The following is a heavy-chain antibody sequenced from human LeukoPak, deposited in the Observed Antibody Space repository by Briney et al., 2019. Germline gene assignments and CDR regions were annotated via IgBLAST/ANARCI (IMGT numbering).Heavy chain of an antibody. CDR3: ARDSLHNYGEPFDY. J-gene: IGHJ4*02. CDR2: ISAYNGNT. Sequence: GASVKVSCKASGGTFSSYAISWVRQAPGQGLEWMGWISAYNGNTNYAQKLQGRVTMTTDTSTSTAYMELRSLRSDDTAVYYCARDSLHNYGEPFDYWGQGTLVTVSS. V-gene: IGHV1-18*01. CDR1: GGTFSSYA. D-gene: IGHD4-17*01.